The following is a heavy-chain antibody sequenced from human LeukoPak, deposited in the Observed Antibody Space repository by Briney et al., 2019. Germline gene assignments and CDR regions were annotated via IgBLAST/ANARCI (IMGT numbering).Heavy chain of an antibody. D-gene: IGHD3-22*01. V-gene: IGHV1-2*02. CDR3: AVGGGYPYYYYYMDV. J-gene: IGHJ6*03. CDR2: INPNSGGT. CDR1: GYTFTGYY. Sequence: SVKVSCKASGYTFTGYYMHWVRQAPGQGLEWMGWINPNSGGTNYAQKFQGRVTMTRDTSISTAYMELSRLRSDDTAVYYCAVGGGYPYYYYYMDVWGKGTTVTVSS.